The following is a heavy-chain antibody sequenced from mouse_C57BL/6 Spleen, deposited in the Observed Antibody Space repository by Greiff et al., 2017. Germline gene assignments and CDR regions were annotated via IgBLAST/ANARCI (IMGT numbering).Heavy chain of an antibody. D-gene: IGHD2-1*01. V-gene: IGHV1-81*01. Sequence: QVQLQQSGAELARPGASVQLSCKASGSTFTSYGISWVQQRTGKGLEWIGEIYPRSGNTYYNEKFKGKATLTADKSSSTAYMELRSRTSEDSAVYYCARTLYYCNYYYAMCYWGQGTSVTAAS. CDR3: ARTLYYCNYYYAMCY. CDR1: GSTFTSYG. CDR2: IYPRSGNT. J-gene: IGHJ4*01.